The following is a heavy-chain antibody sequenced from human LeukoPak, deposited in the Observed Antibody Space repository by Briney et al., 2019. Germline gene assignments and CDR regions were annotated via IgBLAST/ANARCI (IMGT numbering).Heavy chain of an antibody. V-gene: IGHV3-48*01. CDR1: GFTFSSYS. CDR3: ARGGAARPDY. J-gene: IGHJ4*02. Sequence: GGSLRLSCVVSGFTFSSYSMTWVRQAPGKGLEWVSYISSSSSAKEYADSVKGRLTISRDNAKKSLYLQLNSLRAEDTAVYYCARGGAARPDYWGRGTLVIVSS. D-gene: IGHD6-6*01. CDR2: ISSSSSAK.